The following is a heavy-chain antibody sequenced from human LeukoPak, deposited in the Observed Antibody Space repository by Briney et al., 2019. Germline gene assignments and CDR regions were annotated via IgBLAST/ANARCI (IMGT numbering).Heavy chain of an antibody. D-gene: IGHD2-2*01. CDR3: ARDSCSSTSCYGNY. J-gene: IGHJ4*02. V-gene: IGHV3-30-3*01. Sequence: GRSLILSCAASGFSFSSYAMHWVRQAPGKGLEWVAVISYDGTNKYYADSVKGRFTISRDNSKNTLYLQMNSLRAEDTAVYYCARDSCSSTSCYGNYWGQGTLVTVSS. CDR2: ISYDGTNK. CDR1: GFSFSSYA.